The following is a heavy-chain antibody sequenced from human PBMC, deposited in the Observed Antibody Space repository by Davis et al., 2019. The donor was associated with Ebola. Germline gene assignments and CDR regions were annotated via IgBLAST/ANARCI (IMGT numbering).Heavy chain of an antibody. CDR1: GFTFSSYA. D-gene: IGHD6-13*01. CDR2: ISSNGGST. CDR3: ARDITSGVSAAAGLADY. J-gene: IGHJ4*02. V-gene: IGHV3-64*01. Sequence: GESLKISCAASGFTFSSYAMHWVRQAPGKGLEYVSAISSNGGSTYYANSVKGRFTISRDNSKNTLYLQMGSLRAEDMAVYYCARDITSGVSAAAGLADYWGQGTLVTVSS.